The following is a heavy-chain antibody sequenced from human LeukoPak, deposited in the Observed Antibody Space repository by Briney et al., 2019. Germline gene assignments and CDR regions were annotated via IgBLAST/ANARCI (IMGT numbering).Heavy chain of an antibody. Sequence: SVKVSCXASGGTFSSYTISWVRQAPGQGLEWMGRIIPIFGTANYAQKFQGRVTITTDESTSTAYMELSSLRSEDTAVYYCARDEEWELLLNYWGQGTLVTVSS. CDR2: IIPIFGTA. J-gene: IGHJ4*02. D-gene: IGHD1-26*01. V-gene: IGHV1-69*05. CDR1: GGTFSSYT. CDR3: ARDEEWELLLNY.